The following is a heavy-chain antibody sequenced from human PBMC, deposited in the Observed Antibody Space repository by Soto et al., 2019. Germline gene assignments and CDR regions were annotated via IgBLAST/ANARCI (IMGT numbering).Heavy chain of an antibody. D-gene: IGHD3-3*01. CDR3: ANRYYDFWSGYLGY. V-gene: IGHV3-23*01. Sequence: EVQLLESGGGLVQPGGSLRLSCAASGFTFSSYAMSWVRQAPGKGLEWVSAISGSGGSTYYADSVKGRFTISRDNSKNPLYLQMNSLRAEDTAVYYCANRYYDFWSGYLGYWGQGTLVTVSS. J-gene: IGHJ4*02. CDR2: ISGSGGST. CDR1: GFTFSSYA.